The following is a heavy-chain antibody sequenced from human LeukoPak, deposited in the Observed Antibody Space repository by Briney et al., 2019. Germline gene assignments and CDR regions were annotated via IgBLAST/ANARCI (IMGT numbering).Heavy chain of an antibody. V-gene: IGHV4-34*01. CDR3: AGSRVWANSSWYYWFDP. CDR1: GGSFSGYY. J-gene: IGHJ5*02. D-gene: IGHD3-22*01. CDR2: INNSGGT. Sequence: SETLSLTCAVFGGSFSGYYWSWIRQPLGKGLEWIAEINNSGGTNYNPSLKSRVTISVDTSNNQFSLKLSSATAADTAVYYCAGSRVWANSSWYYWFDPWGQGTLVTVSS.